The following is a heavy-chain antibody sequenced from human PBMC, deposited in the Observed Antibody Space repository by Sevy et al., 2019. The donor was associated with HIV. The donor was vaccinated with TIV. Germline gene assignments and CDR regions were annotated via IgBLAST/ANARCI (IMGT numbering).Heavy chain of an antibody. CDR2: ISTGGAGGATI. CDR3: ATSRRDDYKYYFDY. Sequence: GGSLRLSCAASGFTFRSYEFNWVRQAPGKGLQWISHISTGGAGGATIFYADSVKGRFTISRDNAKNSVFLQMNSLRAEDTAVYFCATSRRDDYKYYFDYWGPGTLVTVSS. D-gene: IGHD4-4*01. V-gene: IGHV3-48*03. J-gene: IGHJ4*01. CDR1: GFTFRSYE.